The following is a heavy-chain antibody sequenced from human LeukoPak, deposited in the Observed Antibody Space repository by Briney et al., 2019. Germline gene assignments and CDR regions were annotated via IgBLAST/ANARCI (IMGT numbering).Heavy chain of an antibody. V-gene: IGHV1-69-2*01. CDR1: GYTFTDYF. Sequence: ASVKVSCKVSGYTFTDYFMHWVQQAPGKGLEWMGLVDPEDGETIYAEKFQGRVTITADTSTDTAYMELSSLRSEDTAVYYCATRGVVPAIPLAYWGQGTLVTVSS. CDR2: VDPEDGET. CDR3: ATRGVVPAIPLAY. J-gene: IGHJ4*02. D-gene: IGHD2-2*01.